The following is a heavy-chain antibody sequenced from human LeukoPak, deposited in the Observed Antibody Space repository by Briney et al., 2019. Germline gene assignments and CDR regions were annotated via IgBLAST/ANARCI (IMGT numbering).Heavy chain of an antibody. J-gene: IGHJ6*03. Sequence: PSETLSLTCAVYGGSFSGYYWSWIRQPPGKGLEWIGEINHSGSTNYNPSLKSRVTISVDTSKNQFSLKLSSVTAADTAVYYCARGRSGWVVQCYYYMDVWGKGTTVTVSS. CDR1: GGSFSGYY. CDR2: INHSGST. CDR3: ARGRSGWVVQCYYYMDV. V-gene: IGHV4-34*01. D-gene: IGHD2-2*01.